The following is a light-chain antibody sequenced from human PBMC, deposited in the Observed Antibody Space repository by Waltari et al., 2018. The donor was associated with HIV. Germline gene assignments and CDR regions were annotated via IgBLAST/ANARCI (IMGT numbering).Light chain of an antibody. Sequence: QSVLTQPPSASGTPGQRVTISCSGSSSNIGTNIVSWYQHLSPTAPKLLIYNNNPRPSGVPDRFSGSKSGTSASLAISGLQSEDEADYYCATWDVSLNGYVLFGGGTKVTVL. J-gene: IGLJ2*01. CDR1: SSNIGTNI. V-gene: IGLV1-44*01. CDR3: ATWDVSLNGYVL. CDR2: NNN.